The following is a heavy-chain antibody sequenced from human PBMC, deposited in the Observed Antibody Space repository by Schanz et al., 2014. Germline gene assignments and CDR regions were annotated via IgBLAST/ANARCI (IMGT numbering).Heavy chain of an antibody. CDR1: AFIFRSYS. CDR3: AKQHGVIQQVSDY. CDR2: ISRSSSTI. D-gene: IGHD3-22*01. V-gene: IGHV3-48*01. J-gene: IGHJ4*02. Sequence: EVQLVESGGGLVQPGGSLRLSCAASAFIFRSYSMHWVRQAPGKGLEWVSYISRSSSTIYYADSVRGRFTISRDNSENTLYLQMNSLRAEDTAVYYCAKQHGVIQQVSDYWGQGTLVTVSS.